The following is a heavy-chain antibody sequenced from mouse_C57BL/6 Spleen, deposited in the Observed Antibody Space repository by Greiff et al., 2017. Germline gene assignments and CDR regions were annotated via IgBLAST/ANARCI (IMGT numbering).Heavy chain of an antibody. CDR2: IDPSDSYT. V-gene: IGHV1-69*01. J-gene: IGHJ4*01. Sequence: QVQLQQSGAELVMPGASVKLSCKASGYTFTSYWMHWVKQRPGQGLEWIGEIDPSDSYTNYNQKFKGKSTLTVDKSSSTAYMQLSSLTSEDSAVYYCARGRGNYAMDYWGQGTSVTVSS. CDR3: ARGRGNYAMDY. CDR1: GYTFTSYW.